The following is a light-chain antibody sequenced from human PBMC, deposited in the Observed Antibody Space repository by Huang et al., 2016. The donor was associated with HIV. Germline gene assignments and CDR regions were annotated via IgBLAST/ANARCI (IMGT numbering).Light chain of an antibody. CDR2: KAS. J-gene: IGKJ2*03. V-gene: IGKV1-5*03. CDR1: QSIGTW. CDR3: QQSNSYPYS. Sequence: DIQMTQSPSTLSASVGDRVTITCRASQSIGTWLDWYQQIPGKAPKLLIYKASSLESGVPSRFNGSGSGTEFTLTINSLQPGDFATYYCQQSNSYPYSFGQGTKLEIK.